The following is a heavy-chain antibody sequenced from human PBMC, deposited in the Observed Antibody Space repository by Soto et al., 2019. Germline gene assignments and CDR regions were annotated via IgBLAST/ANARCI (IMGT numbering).Heavy chain of an antibody. Sequence: PGGSLRLSCAASGFTFSAHYMDWVRQAPGKGLEWVGRIKNKANSYTTEYAASVEGRFTLSREDSQNSLYLQMNSLKTEDTAVYYCARVSLVGPSGGRYFDYWGQGSQVAVSS. CDR1: GFTFSAHY. J-gene: IGHJ4*02. CDR2: IKNKANSYTT. V-gene: IGHV3-72*01. D-gene: IGHD1-26*01. CDR3: ARVSLVGPSGGRYFDY.